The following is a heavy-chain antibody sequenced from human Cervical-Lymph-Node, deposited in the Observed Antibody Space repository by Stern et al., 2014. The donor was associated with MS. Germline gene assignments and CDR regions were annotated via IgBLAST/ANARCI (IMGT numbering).Heavy chain of an antibody. CDR2: INSDGSST. V-gene: IGHV3-74*03. CDR1: GFTFSSYW. D-gene: IGHD3-16*01. J-gene: IGHJ4*02. Sequence: EVQLVESGGDLVQPGGSVRLSCAASGFTFSSYWMKWVRQAPGKGLVWVSHINSDGSSTTYADYVKGRFTTSRDNAKNTLYLQMDDLRAEDTAVYFCVRDNYGTDYWGQGTLVTVSS. CDR3: VRDNYGTDY.